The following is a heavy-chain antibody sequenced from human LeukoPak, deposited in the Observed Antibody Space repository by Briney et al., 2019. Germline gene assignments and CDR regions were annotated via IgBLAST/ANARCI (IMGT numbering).Heavy chain of an antibody. D-gene: IGHD6-6*01. Sequence: AGGSLRLSCAASGFTVSDNYISWVRQAPGKGLEWVALIYSAGTTHADSVRGRFTISRDKSKNMLYLQMNSLRAEDTAVYYCARGLAARLDYWGQGTLVTVSS. V-gene: IGHV3-66*01. CDR3: ARGLAARLDY. J-gene: IGHJ4*02. CDR2: IYSAGTT. CDR1: GFTVSDNY.